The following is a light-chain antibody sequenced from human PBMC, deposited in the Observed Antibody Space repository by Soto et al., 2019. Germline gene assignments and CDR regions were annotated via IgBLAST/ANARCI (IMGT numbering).Light chain of an antibody. CDR2: DAS. V-gene: IGKV3-11*01. J-gene: IGKJ4*01. Sequence: EIVLTQSPATLSLSPGDRATLSCRASQSVSSYLAWYQQKPGQAPRLLIYDASNRATGIPAKFRGSGSGTDFPLTSSSLEPEGVAVYYCQQCSNWLTFGGGTKVEIK. CDR1: QSVSSY. CDR3: QQCSNWLT.